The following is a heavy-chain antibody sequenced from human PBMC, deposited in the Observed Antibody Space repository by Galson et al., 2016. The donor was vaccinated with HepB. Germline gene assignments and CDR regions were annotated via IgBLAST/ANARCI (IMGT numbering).Heavy chain of an antibody. CDR3: ARHWDSTLYYFVY. J-gene: IGHJ4*02. CDR1: GDSVSSENAG. CDR2: TYYRSKWYS. Sequence: CAISGDSVSSENAGWNWIRQSPSRGLEWLGKTYYRSKWYSDYAPSVKSRISITADTSKNQFSLQFNSVTPEDTAVYYCARHWDSTLYYFVYWGQGTLVTVSS. D-gene: IGHD1-7*01. V-gene: IGHV6-1*01.